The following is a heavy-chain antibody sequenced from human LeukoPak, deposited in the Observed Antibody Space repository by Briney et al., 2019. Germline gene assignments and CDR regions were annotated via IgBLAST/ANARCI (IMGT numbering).Heavy chain of an antibody. J-gene: IGHJ6*04. CDR2: INHSGST. D-gene: IGHD3-3*01. CDR3: ARSERTIFGVVTNLAPDV. V-gene: IGHV4-34*01. Sequence: SETLSLTCAVYGGSFSNYYWSWIRQPPGKGLEWIGEINHSGSTSYNPSLKSRVTMSVDTSKNQFSLKLSSVTAADTAVYYCARSERTIFGVVTNLAPDVWGKGTTVTVSS. CDR1: GGSFSNYY.